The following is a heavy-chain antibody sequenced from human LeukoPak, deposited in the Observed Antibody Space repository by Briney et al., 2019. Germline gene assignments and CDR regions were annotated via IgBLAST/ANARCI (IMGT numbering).Heavy chain of an antibody. CDR1: GYTFTSYG. CDR2: ISAYNGNT. J-gene: IGHJ4*02. D-gene: IGHD6-13*01. CDR3: ARDIFSSSWGTFDY. Sequence: GASVKVSCKASGYTFTSYGISWVRQAPGQGLEWMGWISAYNGNTNYAQKLQGRVTMTTDTSTSTAYMELRSLRSDDTAVYYCARDIFSSSWGTFDYWGQGALVTVSS. V-gene: IGHV1-18*01.